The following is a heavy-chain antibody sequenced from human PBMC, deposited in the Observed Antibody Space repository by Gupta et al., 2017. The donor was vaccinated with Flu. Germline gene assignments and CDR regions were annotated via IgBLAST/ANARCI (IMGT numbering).Heavy chain of an antibody. J-gene: IGHJ4*02. V-gene: IGHV3-48*02. CDR3: ARDVSKFDY. CDR2: ISGSSSTI. CDR1: GFTFSSYS. D-gene: IGHD3-3*02. Sequence: EVQLVESGGGLVQPGGSLRLSCAASGFTFSSYSMNWVRQAPGKGLEWVSYISGSSSTIDYADSVKGRFTISRDNAKNSLYLHMNSLRDEDTAVYDCARDVSKFDYWCQGTLVTVSS.